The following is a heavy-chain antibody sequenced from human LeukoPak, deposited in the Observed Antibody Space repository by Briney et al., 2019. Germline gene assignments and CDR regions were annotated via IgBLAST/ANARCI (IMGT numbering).Heavy chain of an antibody. V-gene: IGHV3-7*03. CDR3: ARAGPLWFGESRMDC. Sequence: GGSLRLSCAASGFTFSNYWMNWVRQAPGKGLDGVANIKQDGSEKYYVDSVKGRFTISRDNAKNSLFLQMNNLRAGDTGLYYCARAGPLWFGESRMDCCGQGTLVTVSS. J-gene: IGHJ4*02. CDR2: IKQDGSEK. CDR1: GFTFSNYW. D-gene: IGHD3-10*01.